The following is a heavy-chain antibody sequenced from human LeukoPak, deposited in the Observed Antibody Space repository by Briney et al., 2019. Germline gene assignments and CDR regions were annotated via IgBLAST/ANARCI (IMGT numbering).Heavy chain of an antibody. V-gene: IGHV3-21*01. CDR3: ARDGYRSRGFQH. D-gene: IGHD6-25*01. Sequence: GGSLRLSCAASGFPLCIYNVKGARQAPGKGLEWCAYIICSNAYIYYADSVKGRFTISRDNSKNTLYLQMNSLRAEDTAVYYCARDGYRSRGFQHWGQGTLVTVSS. J-gene: IGHJ1*01. CDR2: IICSNAYI. CDR1: GFPLCIYN.